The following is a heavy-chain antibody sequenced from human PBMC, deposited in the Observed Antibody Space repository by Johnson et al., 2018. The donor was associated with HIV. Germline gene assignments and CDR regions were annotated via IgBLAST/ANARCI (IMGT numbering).Heavy chain of an antibody. CDR2: IWYDGSNK. CDR1: GFTFSSYG. CDR3: ANLYWWGDFDI. D-gene: IGHD2-8*02. J-gene: IGHJ3*02. Sequence: QVQLVESGGGVVQPGRSLRLSCAASGFTFSSYGMHWVRQAPGKGLEWVAVIWYDGSNKYYADSVKGRFTISRDNSKNTLYLQMNSLRAEDTAVYYCANLYWWGDFDIWGQGTMVTVSS. V-gene: IGHV3-33*08.